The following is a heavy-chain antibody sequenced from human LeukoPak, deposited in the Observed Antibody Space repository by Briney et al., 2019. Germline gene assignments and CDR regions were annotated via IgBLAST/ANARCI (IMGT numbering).Heavy chain of an antibody. J-gene: IGHJ4*02. V-gene: IGHV4-39*01. CDR3: ARLVRAFDY. CDR1: GGSISSGTYY. D-gene: IGHD2-21*01. CDR2: IYYSGTT. Sequence: SETLSLTCIVSGGSISSGTYYWGWIRQPPGKGLEWIGSIYYSGTTSYNPSLKSRVTISVDTSKNQFSLKLNSVSAADTAVYFCARLVRAFDYWGQGTLVTVSS.